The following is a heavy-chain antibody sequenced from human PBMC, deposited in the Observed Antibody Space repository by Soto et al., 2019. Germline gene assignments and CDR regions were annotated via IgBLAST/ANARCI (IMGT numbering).Heavy chain of an antibody. CDR3: ADHGDY. V-gene: IGHV1-18*01. CDR1: GYTFTNFA. J-gene: IGHJ4*02. Sequence: QDQLVQSGAEVKKPGASVKVSCKASGYTFTNFAINWVRQAPGQGLEWMGWISTYNGNTNYAQKLQGRVTMTTDTSRSTVYMELRSLRSDDTAVYYCADHGDYWGQGTLVTVSS. CDR2: ISTYNGNT.